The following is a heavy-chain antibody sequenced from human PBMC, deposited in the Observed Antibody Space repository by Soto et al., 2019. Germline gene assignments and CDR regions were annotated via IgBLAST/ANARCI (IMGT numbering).Heavy chain of an antibody. CDR1: GYSVSSSDYY. Sequence: PSETLSLTCSVSGYSVSSSDYYWAWIRQPPGKGLEWIGSMLYSGLTYYNPSLKSRVTLSVDTSKNQFYVRLNSVTASDTAVYYCAPLSVSLSGPYGIHVWGQGTTVTV. D-gene: IGHD2-15*01. J-gene: IGHJ6*02. CDR2: MLYSGLT. V-gene: IGHV4-39*01. CDR3: APLSVSLSGPYGIHV.